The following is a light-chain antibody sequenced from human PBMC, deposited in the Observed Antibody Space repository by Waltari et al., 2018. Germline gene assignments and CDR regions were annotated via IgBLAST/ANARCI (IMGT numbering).Light chain of an antibody. J-gene: IGLJ3*02. CDR2: GVS. CDR1: SSDVGGSNH. V-gene: IGLV2-14*03. CDR3: CPYTTSHTWV. Sequence: QSVPTQPPSVSGSPGQSLTLSCTGTSSDVGGSNHVSWFQQHPGKAPKLLTYGVSNRRSGVSFRFSGSKSGITASLTISGLQAEDEADYYCCPYTTSHTWVFGGGTRLPVL.